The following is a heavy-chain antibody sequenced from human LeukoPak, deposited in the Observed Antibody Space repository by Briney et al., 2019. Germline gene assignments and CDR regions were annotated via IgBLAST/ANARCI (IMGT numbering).Heavy chain of an antibody. V-gene: IGHV3-33*08. J-gene: IGHJ4*02. CDR2: IWYDGSNK. D-gene: IGHD3-22*01. CDR3: ARDGSYDSSGYYS. Sequence: GGSLRLSCAASGFTFSSYAMHWVRQAPGKGLEWVAVIWYDGSNKYYADSVKGRFTISRDNSKNTLYLQMNSLRAEDTAVYYCARDGSYDSSGYYSWGQGTLVTVSS. CDR1: GFTFSSYA.